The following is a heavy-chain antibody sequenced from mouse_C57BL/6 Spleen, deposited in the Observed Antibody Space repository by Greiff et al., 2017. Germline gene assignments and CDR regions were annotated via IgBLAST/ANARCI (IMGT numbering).Heavy chain of an antibody. CDR3: ARPYYGSSSYYYGY. Sequence: VQLQQSGPELVKPGASVKISCKASGYTFTDYYMNWVKQSHGKSLEWIGDINPNNGGTSYNQKFKGKATLTVDKSSSTAYMELRSLTSEDSAVYYCARPYYGSSSYYYGYWGHGTTLTVSS. D-gene: IGHD1-1*01. CDR2: INPNNGGT. CDR1: GYTFTDYY. J-gene: IGHJ2*01. V-gene: IGHV1-26*01.